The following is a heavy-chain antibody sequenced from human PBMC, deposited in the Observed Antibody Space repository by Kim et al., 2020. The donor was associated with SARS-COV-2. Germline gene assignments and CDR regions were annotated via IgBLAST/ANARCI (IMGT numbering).Heavy chain of an antibody. CDR2: IYYSGST. J-gene: IGHJ6*02. Sequence: SETLSLTCNVSGGSISSSVYYWGWIRQPPGKGLEWIGNIYYSGSTYYNPSLKSRLTISVDTSKNQFSLKLSSVTAADTAVYYCYGVIYDYYAMDVWGQGTTVTVSS. CDR1: GGSISSSVYY. D-gene: IGHD3-22*01. V-gene: IGHV4-39*07. CDR3: YGVIYDYYAMDV.